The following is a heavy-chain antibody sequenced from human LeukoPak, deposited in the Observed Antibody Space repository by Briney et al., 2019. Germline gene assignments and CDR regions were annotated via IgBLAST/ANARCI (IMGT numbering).Heavy chain of an antibody. V-gene: IGHV3-30-3*01. D-gene: IGHD6-13*01. CDR3: ASSQAGSAAGSL. Sequence: GGSLRLSCAASGFTFSSYAMHWVRQAPGKGLEWVAVISYDGSNKYYADSVKGRFTISRDNSKNTLYLQMNSLRAEDTAVYYCASSQAGSAAGSLWGQGTLVTVSS. CDR2: ISYDGSNK. J-gene: IGHJ4*02. CDR1: GFTFSSYA.